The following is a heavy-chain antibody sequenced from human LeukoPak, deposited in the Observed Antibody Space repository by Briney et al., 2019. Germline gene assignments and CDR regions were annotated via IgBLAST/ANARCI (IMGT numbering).Heavy chain of an antibody. J-gene: IGHJ2*01. Sequence: SETLSLTCTVSGGSISSGDYYWSWIRQPPGKGLEWIGYIYYSGSTYYNPSLKSRVTISVDTSKNQFSLKLSSVTAADTAVYYRARRRYCSSTSCPYWYFDLWGRGTLVTVSS. CDR3: ARRRYCSSTSCPYWYFDL. CDR2: IYYSGST. V-gene: IGHV4-30-4*08. CDR1: GGSISSGDYY. D-gene: IGHD2-2*01.